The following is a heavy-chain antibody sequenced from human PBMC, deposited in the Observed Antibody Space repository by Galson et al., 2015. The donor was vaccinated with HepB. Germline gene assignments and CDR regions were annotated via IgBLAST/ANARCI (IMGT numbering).Heavy chain of an antibody. V-gene: IGHV3-11*06. Sequence: SLRLSCAASGFTVSSNYMSWVRQAPGKGLEWVSYISSSSSYTNYADSVKGRFTISRDNAKNSLYLQMNSLRAEDTAVYYCARGGIDGYNLRGYFDCWGQGTLVTVSS. CDR1: GFTVSSNY. CDR3: ARGGIDGYNLRGYFDC. D-gene: IGHD5-24*01. CDR2: ISSSSSYT. J-gene: IGHJ4*02.